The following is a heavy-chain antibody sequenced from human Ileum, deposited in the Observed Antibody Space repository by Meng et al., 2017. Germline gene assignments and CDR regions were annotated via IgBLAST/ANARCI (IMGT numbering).Heavy chain of an antibody. Sequence: HVKPHDSGPGLVKPSQTLSLTFAVSGGSVSSNIAAWNWIRQSPLRGLEWLGRTYYRSKWYSEYAVSVKSRISITPDTSKNQFSLQMNSVTPEDTAVYYCASGSGSLDYWGPGTLVTVSS. CDR1: GGSVSSNIAA. D-gene: IGHD3-3*01. CDR3: ASGSGSLDY. J-gene: IGHJ4*02. CDR2: TYYRSKWYS. V-gene: IGHV6-1*01.